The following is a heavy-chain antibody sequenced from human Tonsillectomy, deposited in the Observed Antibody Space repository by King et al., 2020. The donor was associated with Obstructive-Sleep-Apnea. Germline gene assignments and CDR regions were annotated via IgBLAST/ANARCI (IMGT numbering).Heavy chain of an antibody. CDR2: ISYDGSNK. J-gene: IGHJ5*02. V-gene: IGHV3-30*04. Sequence: VQLVESGGGVVQPGRSLRLSCAASGFTFSSYAMHWVRQAPGKGLEWVAVISYDGSNKYYADSVKGRFTISRDNSKNTLYLQMNSLRAEDTAVYYCARGPRSVRGVMSSPWGQGTLVTVSS. D-gene: IGHD3-10*01. CDR3: ARGPRSVRGVMSSP. CDR1: GFTFSSYA.